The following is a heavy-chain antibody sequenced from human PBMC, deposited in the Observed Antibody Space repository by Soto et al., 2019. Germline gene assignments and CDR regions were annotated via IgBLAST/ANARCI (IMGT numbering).Heavy chain of an antibody. CDR1: GFTVSSNY. CDR2: IYSGGST. V-gene: IGHV3-53*04. D-gene: IGHD3-22*01. Sequence: EVQLVESGGGLVQPGGSLRLYCAASGFTVSSNYMSWVRQAPGKGLEWVSVIYSGGSTYYADSVKGRFTISRHNSKNTLYLQMNSLRAEDTAVYYCARDPYYDSSGYLASYGMDVWGQGTTVTVSS. CDR3: ARDPYYDSSGYLASYGMDV. J-gene: IGHJ6*02.